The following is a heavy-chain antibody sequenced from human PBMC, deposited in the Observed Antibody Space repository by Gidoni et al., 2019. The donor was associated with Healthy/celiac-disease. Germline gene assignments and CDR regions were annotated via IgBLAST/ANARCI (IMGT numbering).Heavy chain of an antibody. CDR1: GWSFSGYY. V-gene: IGHV4-34*01. Sequence: QVQLQQWGAGRLKPSETLSLTCAVYGWSFSGYYWSWIRQPPGKGLEWIGEINHSGSTNYNPSLKSRVTISVDTSKNQFSLKLSSVTAADTAVYYCARSWSGYYSRRVWFDPWGQGTLVTVSS. D-gene: IGHD3-3*01. CDR3: ARSWSGYYSRRVWFDP. J-gene: IGHJ5*02. CDR2: INHSGST.